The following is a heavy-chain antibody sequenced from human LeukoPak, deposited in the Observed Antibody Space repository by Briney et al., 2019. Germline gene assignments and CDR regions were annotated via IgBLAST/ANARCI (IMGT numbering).Heavy chain of an antibody. J-gene: IGHJ4*02. D-gene: IGHD1-26*01. CDR1: GYTLTELS. CDR3: ATVGATTGYYFDY. Sequence: ASVKVSCKVSGYTLTELSMHWVRQAPGKGLEWKGGFDPEDGETIYAQKFQGRVTMTEDTSTDTAYMELSSLRSEDTAVYYCATVGATTGYYFDYWGQGTLVTVSS. CDR2: FDPEDGET. V-gene: IGHV1-24*01.